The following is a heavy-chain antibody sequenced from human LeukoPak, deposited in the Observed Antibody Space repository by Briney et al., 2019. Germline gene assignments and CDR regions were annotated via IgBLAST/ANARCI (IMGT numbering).Heavy chain of an antibody. V-gene: IGHV3-7*01. Sequence: GGSLTLSCAASGFTFSSYWMSWVRQAPGKGLEWVANIKQDGSEKYYVVSVKGRFTISRDNAKNSLYLQMNSLTAEDTAVYYCAREMATIDYYYYMDVWGKGTTVTVSS. CDR1: GFTFSSYW. D-gene: IGHD5-24*01. J-gene: IGHJ6*03. CDR3: AREMATIDYYYYMDV. CDR2: IKQDGSEK.